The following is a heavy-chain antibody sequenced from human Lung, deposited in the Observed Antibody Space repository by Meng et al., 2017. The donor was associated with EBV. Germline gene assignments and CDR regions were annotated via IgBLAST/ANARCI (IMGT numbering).Heavy chain of an antibody. CDR1: GGSISSGGYY. CDR2: IYYSGST. V-gene: IGHV4-31*01. J-gene: IGHJ5*02. Sequence: QVQPQESGPGLVKPSQTLSLTCTVSGGSISSGGYYWSWIRQHPGKGLEWIGYIYYSGSTYYNPSLKSLVTISVDTSKNQFSLKLSSVTAADTAVYYCARVVAGRYNWFDPWGQGTLVTVSS. CDR3: ARVVAGRYNWFDP. D-gene: IGHD6-6*01.